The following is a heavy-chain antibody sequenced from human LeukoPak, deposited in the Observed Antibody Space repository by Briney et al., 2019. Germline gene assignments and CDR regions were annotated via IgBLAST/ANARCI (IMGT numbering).Heavy chain of an antibody. V-gene: IGHV3-7*01. CDR3: ARITFIVDLDY. J-gene: IGHJ4*02. D-gene: IGHD3-22*01. Sequence: GGSLRLSCAASGFTFSSYWMSWVRQAPGKGLEWVANIKQDGSEKYYVDSVKGRFTISRDNAKNSLYLQMNNLRAEDTAVYYCARITFIVDLDYWGQGTLVTVSS. CDR1: GFTFSSYW. CDR2: IKQDGSEK.